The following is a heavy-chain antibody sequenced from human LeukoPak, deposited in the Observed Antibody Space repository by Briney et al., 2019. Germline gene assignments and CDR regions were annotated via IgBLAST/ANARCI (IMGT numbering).Heavy chain of an antibody. CDR3: AKPYSYGSADAFDI. CDR2: ISYDGSNK. D-gene: IGHD5-18*01. V-gene: IGHV3-30*18. CDR1: GFTFSSYG. J-gene: IGHJ3*02. Sequence: GGSLRLSCAASGFTFSSYGMHWVRQAPGKGLEWVAVISYDGSNKYYADSVKGRFTISRDNSKNTLYLQMNSLRAEDTAVYYCAKPYSYGSADAFDIRGQGTMVTVSS.